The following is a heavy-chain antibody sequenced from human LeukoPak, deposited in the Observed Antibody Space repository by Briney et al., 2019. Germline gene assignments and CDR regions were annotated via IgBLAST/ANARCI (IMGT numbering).Heavy chain of an antibody. CDR1: GYTFTSYG. Sequence: GASVKVSCKASGYTFTSYGISWVRQAPGQGLEWMGWMNPNSGNTGYAQKFQGRVTMTRNTSISTAYMELSSLRSEDTAVYYCAREGYGSGSYYSQEYYYYMDVWGKGTTVTISS. J-gene: IGHJ6*03. CDR3: AREGYGSGSYYSQEYYYYMDV. CDR2: MNPNSGNT. V-gene: IGHV1-8*02. D-gene: IGHD3-10*01.